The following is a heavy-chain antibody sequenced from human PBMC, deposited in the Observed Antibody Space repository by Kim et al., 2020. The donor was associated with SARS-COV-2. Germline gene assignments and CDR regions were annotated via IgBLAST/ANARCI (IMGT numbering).Heavy chain of an antibody. D-gene: IGHD4-17*01. Sequence: SETLSLTCAVSGGSISTSDWWSWVRQPPGKGLQWTGEIYHSGSTNYNQSLKRRLTIAVDKPKNQFSLKLSSVTAADTAIDYCERLQLQTPRRILTTVVTRGTYYFGYWGQGTLVTVSS. CDR1: GGSISTSDW. CDR3: ERLQLQTPRRILTTVVTRGTYYFGY. V-gene: IGHV4-4*02. J-gene: IGHJ4*02. CDR2: IYHSGST.